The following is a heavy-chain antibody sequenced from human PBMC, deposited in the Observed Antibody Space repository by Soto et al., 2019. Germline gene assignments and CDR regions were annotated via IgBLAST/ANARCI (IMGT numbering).Heavy chain of an antibody. D-gene: IGHD6-13*01. CDR2: LYFNGGT. V-gene: IGHV4-30-4*01. Sequence: QVQLQESGPGLVKPSQTLSLTCNLSGGPINSPDYYWSWIRQSPGKGLEWIGYLYFNGGTQYNPSLRTPVSMSLDTSKKHFSLKMRSVTAADTAVYYCARGISKYSSWYEPHTWFDAWGQGALVTVSS. CDR1: GGPINSPDYY. CDR3: ARGISKYSSWYEPHTWFDA. J-gene: IGHJ5*02.